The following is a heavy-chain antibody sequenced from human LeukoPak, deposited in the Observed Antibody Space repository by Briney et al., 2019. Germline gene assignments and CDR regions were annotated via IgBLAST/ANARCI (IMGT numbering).Heavy chain of an antibody. V-gene: IGHV1-2*02. J-gene: IGHJ4*02. D-gene: IGHD3-22*01. CDR1: GYTFTGYY. Sequence: AASVKVSCKASGYTFTGYYIHWVRQAPGQGLEWMGWINPNSGGTNCAQKFQGRVTMTRDKSISTAYMELSRLRSDDTAVYYCAKGDYYDSGVYYYDWGQGTLATVSS. CDR2: INPNSGGT. CDR3: AKGDYYDSGVYYYD.